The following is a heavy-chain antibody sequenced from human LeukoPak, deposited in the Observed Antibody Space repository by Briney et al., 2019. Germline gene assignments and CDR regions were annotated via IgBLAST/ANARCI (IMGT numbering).Heavy chain of an antibody. CDR2: IKSDGST. CDR1: GFTFSSYW. J-gene: IGHJ1*01. CDR3: ARAPSEIGGYYPEYFRH. Sequence: GGSLRLSCAASGFTFSSYWMHWVRQAPGKVLVWVSRIKSDGSTNYADSVKGRFTISRDNAKNTVSLQMSSLRAEDTGVYYCARAPSEIGGYYPEYFRHWGQGTLVTVSS. D-gene: IGHD3-22*01. V-gene: IGHV3-74*01.